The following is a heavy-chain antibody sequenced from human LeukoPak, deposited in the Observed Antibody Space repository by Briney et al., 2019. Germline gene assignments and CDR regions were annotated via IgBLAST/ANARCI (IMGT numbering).Heavy chain of an antibody. V-gene: IGHV4-34*01. J-gene: IGHJ4*02. CDR3: ARNIPVLNLDY. Sequence: KTSETLSLTCAVSGGSFSGYYWTWIRQPPGKGLEWIGEINHSGSANYNPSLKSRVTISLDTSKNQFSLKLSSVTAADTAVYYCARNIPVLNLDYWGQGTLVTVSS. D-gene: IGHD2/OR15-2a*01. CDR2: INHSGSA. CDR1: GGSFSGYY.